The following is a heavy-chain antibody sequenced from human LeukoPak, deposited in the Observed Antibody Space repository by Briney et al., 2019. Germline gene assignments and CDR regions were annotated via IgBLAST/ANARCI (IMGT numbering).Heavy chain of an antibody. V-gene: IGHV4-34*01. CDR1: GGSFSGYY. J-gene: IGHJ4*02. CDR2: INHSGST. D-gene: IGHD6-13*01. CDR3: AREMQQLDDY. Sequence: SETLCLTCAVYGGSFSGYYWSWIRQPPGKGLEWIGEINHSGSTNYNPSLKSRVTISVDTSKNQFSLKLSSVTAADTAVYYCAREMQQLDDYWGQGTLVTVSS.